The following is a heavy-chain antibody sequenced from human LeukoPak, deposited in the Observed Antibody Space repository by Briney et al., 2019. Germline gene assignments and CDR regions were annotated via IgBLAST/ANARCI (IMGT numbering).Heavy chain of an antibody. CDR1: GFIFSNYA. Sequence: GGSLRLSCAASGFIFSNYAMTWVRQAPGKGLEWVSAISGSGDGTYYADSVKGRFTISRDNSKNTVYLQMSSLRVEDTAIYHCAKLSTAMVPYFDYWGQGTLVTVSS. D-gene: IGHD5-18*01. J-gene: IGHJ4*02. V-gene: IGHV3-23*01. CDR3: AKLSTAMVPYFDY. CDR2: ISGSGDGT.